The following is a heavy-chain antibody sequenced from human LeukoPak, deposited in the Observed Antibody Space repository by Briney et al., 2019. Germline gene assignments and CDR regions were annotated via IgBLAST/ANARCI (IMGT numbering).Heavy chain of an antibody. D-gene: IGHD5-24*01. CDR1: GFTFSSYA. V-gene: IGHV3-23*01. Sequence: QSGGSLKLSCAASGFTFSSYAMSWVRQAPEKGLEWVSAISGSGGSTYYADSVKGRFTISRDNSKNTLYLQMNSLRAEDTAVYYCAKVVATIRWFDYWGQGTLVTVSS. CDR2: ISGSGGST. CDR3: AKVVATIRWFDY. J-gene: IGHJ4*02.